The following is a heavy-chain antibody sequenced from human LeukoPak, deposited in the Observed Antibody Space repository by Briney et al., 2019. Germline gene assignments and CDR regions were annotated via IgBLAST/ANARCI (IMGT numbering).Heavy chain of an antibody. J-gene: IGHJ4*02. D-gene: IGHD1-14*01. V-gene: IGHV3-21*01. CDR3: ATETIGRHYDY. Sequence: GGSLRLSCAASGFTFSSCGFNWVRQAPGKGLEWVSSIGGTGTDRYYADSVRGRFTISRDNAKNSMYLQMDSLRDEETAVYYCATETIGRHYDYWGQGTLLTVSS. CDR1: GFTFSSCG. CDR2: IGGTGTDR.